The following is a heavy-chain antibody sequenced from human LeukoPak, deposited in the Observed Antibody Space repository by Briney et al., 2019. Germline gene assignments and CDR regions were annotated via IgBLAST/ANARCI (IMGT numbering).Heavy chain of an antibody. D-gene: IGHD1-26*01. CDR2: IYYSGST. V-gene: IGHV4-31*03. J-gene: IGHJ6*02. Sequence: SETLSLTCTVSGGSINNGGYYWSWIRQHPGKGLEWIGYIYYSGSTYYNPSLKSRVTISVDTSKNQFSLKLSSVTAADTAVYYCARDQGVGGPDYYYYYGMDVWGQGTTVTVSS. CDR1: GGSINNGGYY. CDR3: ARDQGVGGPDYYYYYGMDV.